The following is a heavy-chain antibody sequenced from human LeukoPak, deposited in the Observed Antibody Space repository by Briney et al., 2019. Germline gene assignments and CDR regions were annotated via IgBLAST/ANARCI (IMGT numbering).Heavy chain of an antibody. Sequence: GASVKVSCKASGYTFTSYGISWVRQAPGQGLEWMGWISAYNGNTNYAQKLQGRVTMTTDTSTSTAYMELRSLRSDDTAVYYCARARSFGVVTPVHVARFDPWGQGTLVTVSS. CDR3: ARARSFGVVTPVHVARFDP. V-gene: IGHV1-18*01. D-gene: IGHD3-3*01. J-gene: IGHJ5*02. CDR2: ISAYNGNT. CDR1: GYTFTSYG.